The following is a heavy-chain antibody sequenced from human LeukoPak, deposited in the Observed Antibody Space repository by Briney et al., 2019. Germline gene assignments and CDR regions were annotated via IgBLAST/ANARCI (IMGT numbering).Heavy chain of an antibody. CDR3: ARGDYYYYGMDV. Sequence: PGGSLRLSCAASGFTFSSYEMIWVRQAPGKGLEWVSYISSSGSTIYYAASVKGRFTISRDNAKNSLYLQMNSLRAEDTAVYYCARGDYYYYGMDVWGQGTTVTVSS. CDR2: ISSSGSTI. J-gene: IGHJ6*02. V-gene: IGHV3-48*03. CDR1: GFTFSSYE.